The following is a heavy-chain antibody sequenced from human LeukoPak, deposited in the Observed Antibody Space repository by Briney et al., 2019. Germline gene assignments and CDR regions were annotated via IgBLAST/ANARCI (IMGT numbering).Heavy chain of an antibody. CDR2: ISYDGSNK. CDR3: ARAPAVADPNWFDP. J-gene: IGHJ5*02. CDR1: GFIYSHYG. V-gene: IGHV3-30*19. D-gene: IGHD6-19*01. Sequence: PGGSLRLSCAASGFIYSHYGMHWVRQAPGKGLEWVAVISYDGSNKYYADSVKGRFTISRDNSKNTLYLQMNSLRAEDTAVYYCARAPAVADPNWFDPWGQGTLVTVSS.